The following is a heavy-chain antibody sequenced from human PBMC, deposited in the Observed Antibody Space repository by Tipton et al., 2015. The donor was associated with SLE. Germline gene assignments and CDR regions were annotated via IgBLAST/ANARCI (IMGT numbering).Heavy chain of an antibody. V-gene: IGHV4-59*08. CDR1: GGSFSGYY. J-gene: IGHJ6*03. CDR2: IYYSGST. D-gene: IGHD3-10*01. CDR3: ARGGAGITMVRGATYYYYYMDV. Sequence: TLSLTCAVYGGSFSGYYWSWIRQPPGKGLEWIGYIYYSGSTNYNPSLKSRVTMSVDTSKNQFSLKLSSVTAADTAVYYCARGGAGITMVRGATYYYYYMDVWGKGTRSPSP.